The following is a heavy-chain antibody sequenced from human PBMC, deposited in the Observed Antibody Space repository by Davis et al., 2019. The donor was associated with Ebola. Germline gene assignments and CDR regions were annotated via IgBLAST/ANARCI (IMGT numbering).Heavy chain of an antibody. Sequence: GESLKISCAASGFTFSTYWMSWVRQAPGKGLEWVANIKQDGGEKYYVDSVRDRFTISRDNAKNPLYLQMNSLRVEDTAVYYCARYLAVAGKYFDYWGQGTLVTVSS. J-gene: IGHJ4*02. V-gene: IGHV3-7*01. CDR1: GFTFSTYW. CDR2: IKQDGGEK. D-gene: IGHD6-19*01. CDR3: ARYLAVAGKYFDY.